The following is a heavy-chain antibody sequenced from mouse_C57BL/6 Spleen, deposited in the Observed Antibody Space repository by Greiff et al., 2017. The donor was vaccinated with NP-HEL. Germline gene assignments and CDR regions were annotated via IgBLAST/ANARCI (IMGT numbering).Heavy chain of an antibody. V-gene: IGHV1-7*01. CDR2: INPSSGYT. CDR3: ASHYYGSTSTLDY. Sequence: QVQLKQSGAELAKPGASVKLSCKASGYTFTSYWMHWVKQRPGQGLEWIGYINPSSGYTKYNQKFKDKATLTADKSSSTAYMQLSSLTYEDSAVYYCASHYYGSTSTLDYWGQGTTLTVSS. J-gene: IGHJ2*01. CDR1: GYTFTSYW. D-gene: IGHD1-1*01.